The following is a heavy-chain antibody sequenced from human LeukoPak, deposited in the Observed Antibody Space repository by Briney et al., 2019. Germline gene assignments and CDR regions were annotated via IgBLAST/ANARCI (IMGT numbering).Heavy chain of an antibody. V-gene: IGHV3-11*04. CDR1: GFTFSDYY. J-gene: IGHJ3*02. Sequence: GGSLRLSCAASGFTFSDYYMSWIRQAPGKGLEWVSYISSSGSTIYYADSVKGRFTISRDNAKNSLYLRMNSLRAEDTAVYYCARVSGSYGDPRAAFHIWGQGTMVTVSS. CDR3: ARVSGSYGDPRAAFHI. CDR2: ISSSGSTI. D-gene: IGHD4-17*01.